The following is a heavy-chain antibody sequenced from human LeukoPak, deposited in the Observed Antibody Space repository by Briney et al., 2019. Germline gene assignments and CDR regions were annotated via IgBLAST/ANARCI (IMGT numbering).Heavy chain of an antibody. J-gene: IGHJ4*02. Sequence: GESLKISCKASGYRFTTYWIGWVRQMPGKGLEWMGIIYPGDSDTRYSPSFEGQVTISADKSITTAYLQWSSLKASDTAMYYCARQITDQSSGYDSIDYWGQGTLVSVSS. CDR1: GYRFTTYW. V-gene: IGHV5-51*01. CDR2: IYPGDSDT. CDR3: ARQITDQSSGYDSIDY. D-gene: IGHD5-12*01.